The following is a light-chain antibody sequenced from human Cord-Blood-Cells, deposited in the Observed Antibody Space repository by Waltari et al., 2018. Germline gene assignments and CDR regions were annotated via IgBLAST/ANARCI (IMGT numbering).Light chain of an antibody. CDR3: AAWDDSLNGYV. CDR1: SSNIGSNT. CDR2: SNS. V-gene: IGLV1-44*01. Sequence: QSVLTQPPSASGTPGQRVTISCSGSSSNIGSNTVNWYQQLPGTAPKLLIYSNSQPPSGAPDRVAGSKSGTSASLAISGLQSEDEADYYCAAWDDSLNGYVFGTGTKVTVL. J-gene: IGLJ1*01.